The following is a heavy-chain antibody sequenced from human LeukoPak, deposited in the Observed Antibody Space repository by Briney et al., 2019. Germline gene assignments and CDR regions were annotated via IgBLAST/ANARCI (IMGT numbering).Heavy chain of an antibody. CDR2: ISAYNGNT. Sequence: ASVKVSCKASGYTFTSYGISWVRQAPGQRLEWMGWISAYNGNTNYAQKLQGRVTMTTDTSTSTAYMELRSLRSDDTAVYYCARGHYYGSGSFLYYYYGMDVWGQGTTVTVSS. CDR3: ARGHYYGSGSFLYYYYGMDV. CDR1: GYTFTSYG. J-gene: IGHJ6*02. D-gene: IGHD3-10*01. V-gene: IGHV1-18*01.